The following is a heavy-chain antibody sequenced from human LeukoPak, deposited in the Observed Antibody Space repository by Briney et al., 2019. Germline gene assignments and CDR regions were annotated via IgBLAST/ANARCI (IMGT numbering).Heavy chain of an antibody. V-gene: IGHV1-18*04. CDR2: ISCYNADT. J-gene: IGHJ4*02. CDR3: ARDPSNSSGYHAHLDS. Sequence: ASVRVSCKASGYTFTHHGISWVRQAPGQGLEWMGWISCYNADTIYAQNVQGRVTMTTDASTRTVYMELRNLRSDDTAMYYCARDPSNSSGYHAHLDSWGQGTLVTVSS. D-gene: IGHD3-22*01. CDR1: GYTFTHHG.